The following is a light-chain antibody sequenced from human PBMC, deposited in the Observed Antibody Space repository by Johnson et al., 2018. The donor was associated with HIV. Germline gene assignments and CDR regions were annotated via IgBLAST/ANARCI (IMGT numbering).Light chain of an antibody. J-gene: IGLJ1*01. CDR3: GTWDTSPGAHYV. Sequence: QSLLTQPPSVSAAPGQKVTISCSGSSSTIGTNYVSWYQQFPGTAPKLLIFDKNKRPSGIPDRFSASQSGTSATLDITGLQTGDEADYYCGTWDTSPGAHYVFGSGTKVTVL. CDR2: DKN. CDR1: SSTIGTNY. V-gene: IGLV1-51*01.